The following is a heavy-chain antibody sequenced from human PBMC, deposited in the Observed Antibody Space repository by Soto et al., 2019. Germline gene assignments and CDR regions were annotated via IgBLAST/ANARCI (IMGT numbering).Heavy chain of an antibody. Sequence: QVQLQQWGAGLLKPSETLSLTCAVYGGSFSGYYWSWIRQPPGKGLEWIGEINHSGSTNYNPSLKSRCTISVDSSKNQISLKLSSVTAGDTSGYYCASLYGYYGLGDAFDIWGQGTMVTVSS. J-gene: IGHJ3*02. CDR1: GGSFSGYY. CDR2: INHSGST. D-gene: IGHD4-17*01. V-gene: IGHV4-34*01. CDR3: ASLYGYYGLGDAFDI.